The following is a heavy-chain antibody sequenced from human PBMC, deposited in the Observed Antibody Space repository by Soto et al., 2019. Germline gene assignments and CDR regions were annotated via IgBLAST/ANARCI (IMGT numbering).Heavy chain of an antibody. J-gene: IGHJ4*02. V-gene: IGHV1-24*01. CDR1: GYTLTELS. CDR2: FDTEDGET. CDR3: ATFVNTIQLWSRVFDY. D-gene: IGHD5-18*01. Sequence: ASVKVSCKVSGYTLTELSMHWVRQAPGKGLEWMGGFDTEDGETIYAQKFQGRVTMTEDTSTDTAYMELSSLRSEDTAVYYCATFVNTIQLWSRVFDYWGQGTLVTVSS.